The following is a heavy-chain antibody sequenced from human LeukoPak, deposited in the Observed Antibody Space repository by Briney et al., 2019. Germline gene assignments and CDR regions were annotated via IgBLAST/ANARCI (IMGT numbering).Heavy chain of an antibody. Sequence: ASVKVSCKASGYTFTNYGISWVRQAPGQGLEWMGWISAYNGHTKYAQKVQGRVTMTTDTSTSTAYMELRSLRSDDTAVYYCARDRYGGSGWSWGQGTLVTVSS. CDR2: ISAYNGHT. V-gene: IGHV1-18*01. CDR1: GYTFTNYG. J-gene: IGHJ4*02. D-gene: IGHD6-19*01. CDR3: ARDRYGGSGWS.